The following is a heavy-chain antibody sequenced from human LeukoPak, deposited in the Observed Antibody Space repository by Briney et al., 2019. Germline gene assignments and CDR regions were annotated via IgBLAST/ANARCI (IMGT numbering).Heavy chain of an antibody. Sequence: PGESLKISCKGSGYSFTTYWIGWVRQMPGKGLEWMAIIYPGDSDTRYSPSFQGQVTISADKSISTVYLQWRSLKASDTGMYYCARRPYGDYNDWFDSWGQGTPVTVSS. CDR3: ARRPYGDYNDWFDS. V-gene: IGHV5-51*01. CDR2: IYPGDSDT. J-gene: IGHJ5*01. CDR1: GYSFTTYW. D-gene: IGHD4-17*01.